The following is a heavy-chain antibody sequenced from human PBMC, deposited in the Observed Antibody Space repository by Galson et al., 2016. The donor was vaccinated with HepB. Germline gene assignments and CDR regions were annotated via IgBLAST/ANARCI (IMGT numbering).Heavy chain of an antibody. Sequence: SLRLACAVSGFTFSDFYMSWLRQAPGKGLEWLSYISGSGSDTIYADSLKGRFTISRDNAENSLFLQIHSLGVGDTAVYYCARVGSLAGSGTYDYWGQGTLVTVSS. D-gene: IGHD3-10*01. V-gene: IGHV3-11*06. CDR3: ARVGSLAGSGTYDY. J-gene: IGHJ4*02. CDR1: GFTFSDFY. CDR2: ISGSGSDT.